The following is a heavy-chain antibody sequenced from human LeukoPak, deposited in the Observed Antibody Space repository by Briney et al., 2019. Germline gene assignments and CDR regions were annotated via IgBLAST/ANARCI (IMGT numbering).Heavy chain of an antibody. V-gene: IGHV3-21*01. D-gene: IGHD3-22*01. CDR2: ISSSSSYI. CDR1: GFTFSSYS. Sequence: GGSLRLSCAASGFTFSSYSMNWVRQAPGKGLEWVSSISSSSSYIYYADSVKGRFTISRDNAKNSLYLQMNSLRAEDTAVYYCASQGVLAGGSSGYYFDYWGQGTLVTVSS. J-gene: IGHJ4*02. CDR3: ASQGVLAGGSSGYYFDY.